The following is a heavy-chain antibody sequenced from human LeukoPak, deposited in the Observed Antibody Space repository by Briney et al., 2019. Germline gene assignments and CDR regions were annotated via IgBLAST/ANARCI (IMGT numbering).Heavy chain of an antibody. J-gene: IGHJ4*02. Sequence: GGSLRLSCAGSGFPFAAFSEHWVRQAPGKGLEWVSSISSGDGGYIYYADSVRGRFTISRDNAEDSVYLQMKSLRAEDTAVCYCARGNAPLPFDYWGQGTPVTVSS. CDR3: ARGNAPLPFDY. CDR2: ISSGDGGYI. V-gene: IGHV3-21*01. D-gene: IGHD2-2*01. CDR1: GFPFAAFS.